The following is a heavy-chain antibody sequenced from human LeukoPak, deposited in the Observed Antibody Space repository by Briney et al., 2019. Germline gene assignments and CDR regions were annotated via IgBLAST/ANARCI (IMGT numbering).Heavy chain of an antibody. D-gene: IGHD2-21*02. CDR1: GFTFSSYS. V-gene: IGHV3-21*01. Sequence: GGSLRLSCAASGFTFSSYSMNWVRQAPGKGLEWVSYISSGSDYRYYTDSVKGRFTISRDNAKNTLYLQMSSLSAEDTAVYYCARFRTWGDKAFDYWGQGTLVTVSS. J-gene: IGHJ4*02. CDR2: ISSGSDYR. CDR3: ARFRTWGDKAFDY.